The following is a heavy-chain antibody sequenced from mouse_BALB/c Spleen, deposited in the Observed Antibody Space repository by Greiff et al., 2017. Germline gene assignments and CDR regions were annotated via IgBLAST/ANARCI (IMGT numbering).Heavy chain of an antibody. V-gene: IGHV5-4*02. Sequence: EVQVVESGGGLVKPGGSLKLSCAASGFTFSDYYMYWVRQTPEKRLEWVATISDGGSYTYYPDSVKGRFTISRDNAKNNLYLQMSSLKSEDTAMYYCARSQLGRDWYFDVWGAGTTVTVSS. CDR1: GFTFSDYY. CDR2: ISDGGSYT. J-gene: IGHJ1*01. CDR3: ARSQLGRDWYFDV. D-gene: IGHD4-1*02.